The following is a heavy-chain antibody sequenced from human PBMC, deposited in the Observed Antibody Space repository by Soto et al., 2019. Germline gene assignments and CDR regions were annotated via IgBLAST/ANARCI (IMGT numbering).Heavy chain of an antibody. J-gene: IGHJ4*02. V-gene: IGHV5-51*01. Sequence: PGESLKISCKGSGYSFTSYWIGWVRQMPGKGLEWMGIIYPGDSDTRYSPSFQGQVTISADKSISAAYLQWSSLKASDTAMYYCARQAPAYRSGDYYFDYWGQGTLVTVSS. CDR1: GYSFTSYW. CDR3: ARQAPAYRSGDYYFDY. CDR2: IYPGDSDT. D-gene: IGHD2-21*02.